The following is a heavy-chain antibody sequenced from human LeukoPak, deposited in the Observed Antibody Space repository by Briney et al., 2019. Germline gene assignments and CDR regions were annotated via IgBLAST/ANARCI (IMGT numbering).Heavy chain of an antibody. CDR3: ARVRYSSSSYYFDY. D-gene: IGHD6-6*01. V-gene: IGHV4-59*01. CDR2: IYYSGST. Sequence: SETLSLTCTVSGGSISSYYWSWIRQPPGKGLEWIGYIYYSGSTNYNPSLKSRVTISVDTSKNQFYMTLSSVTAADTAVYYCARVRYSSSSYYFDYWGQGTLVTVSS. CDR1: GGSISSYY. J-gene: IGHJ4*02.